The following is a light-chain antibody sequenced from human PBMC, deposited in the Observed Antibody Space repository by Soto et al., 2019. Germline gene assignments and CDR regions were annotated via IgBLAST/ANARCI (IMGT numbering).Light chain of an antibody. Sequence: QSVLTQPASVSGSPGQSITISCTGTNSDVGGYDYVSWYQQHPGKAPKLLIYDVSKRPAGVSNRFSGSKSGNTASLTISGLLTDDEADYYCSSFTGSTTWVFGGGTQLTVL. CDR2: DVS. J-gene: IGLJ3*02. CDR1: NSDVGGYDY. V-gene: IGLV2-14*03. CDR3: SSFTGSTTWV.